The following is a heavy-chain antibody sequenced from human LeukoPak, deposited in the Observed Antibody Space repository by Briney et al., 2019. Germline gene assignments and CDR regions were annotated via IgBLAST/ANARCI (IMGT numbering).Heavy chain of an antibody. Sequence: GGSLRLSCAASGFTFSSYAVSWVRQAPGKGLEWVSAISGSRGGTYYADSVKGRFTISRDNSKNTLYLQMNSLSTEDTAVYYCAKTTTGYSSGRYPGWPVDYWGQGTLVTVSS. CDR1: GFTFSSYA. CDR2: ISGSRGGT. D-gene: IGHD6-19*01. CDR3: AKTTTGYSSGRYPGWPVDY. J-gene: IGHJ4*02. V-gene: IGHV3-23*01.